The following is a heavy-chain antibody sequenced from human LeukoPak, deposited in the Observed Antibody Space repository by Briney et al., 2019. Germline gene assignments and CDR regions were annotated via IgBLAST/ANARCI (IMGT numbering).Heavy chain of an antibody. CDR2: INSDGSNT. CDR3: ARAGRIAEAISYAFDL. V-gene: IGHV3-74*01. CDR1: GFTFSIYW. J-gene: IGHJ3*01. D-gene: IGHD1-26*01. Sequence: GGSLRLSCTASGFTFSIYWMHWVRQAPGKGLVWVSRINSDGSNTIYADSVKGRFTISRDNAKNTLFLQMNSLRVEDTAVYYCARAGRIAEAISYAFDLWGQGTTVTVSS.